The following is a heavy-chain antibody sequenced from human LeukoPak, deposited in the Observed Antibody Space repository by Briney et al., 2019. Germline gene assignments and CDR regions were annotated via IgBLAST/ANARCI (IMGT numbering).Heavy chain of an antibody. V-gene: IGHV1-69*05. CDR3: ARSIPPYYDSSGYYYPFDY. Sequence: SVKVSCKASGGTCSSYAISWVRQAPGQGLEWMGGIIPIFGTANYAQKFQGRVTITTDESTSTAYMELSGLRSEDTAVYYCARSIPPYYDSSGYYYPFDYWGQGTLVTVSS. J-gene: IGHJ4*02. CDR1: GGTCSSYA. D-gene: IGHD3-22*01. CDR2: IIPIFGTA.